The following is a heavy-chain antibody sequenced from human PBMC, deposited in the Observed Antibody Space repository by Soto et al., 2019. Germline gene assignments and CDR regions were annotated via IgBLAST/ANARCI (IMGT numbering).Heavy chain of an antibody. V-gene: IGHV3-11*01. CDR2: ISSSGSTI. D-gene: IGHD3-10*01. Sequence: GGSLRLSCAASGFTFSDYYMSWIRQAPGKGLEWVSYISSSGSTIYYADSVKGRFTISSDNAKNSLYLQMNSLRAEDTAVYYCARCHPYDGSVSYYFDYWVQGTLVTVSS. CDR3: ARCHPYDGSVSYYFDY. CDR1: GFTFSDYY. J-gene: IGHJ4*02.